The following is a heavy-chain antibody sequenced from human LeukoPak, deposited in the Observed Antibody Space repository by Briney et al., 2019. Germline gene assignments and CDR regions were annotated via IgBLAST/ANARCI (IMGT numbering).Heavy chain of an antibody. Sequence: GGSLRLSCAASGFTVSSNYMSWVRQAPGKGLEWVSYTSSSSSTIYYADSVKGRFTISRDNAKNSLYLQMNSLRAEDTAVYYRARSSRVNYWGQGTLVTVSS. CDR1: GFTVSSNY. CDR2: TSSSSSTI. V-gene: IGHV3-48*01. CDR3: ARSSRVNY. J-gene: IGHJ4*02. D-gene: IGHD6-13*01.